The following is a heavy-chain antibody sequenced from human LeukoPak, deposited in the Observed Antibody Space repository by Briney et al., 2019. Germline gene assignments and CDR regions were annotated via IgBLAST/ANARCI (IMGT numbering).Heavy chain of an antibody. CDR3: VSFYETY. V-gene: IGHV3-74*01. J-gene: IGHJ4*02. D-gene: IGHD2-2*01. CDR2: INSDGSWT. Sequence: GGSLRLSCAASGNYWMHWVRQAPGKGLVWVPHINSDGSWTGYADSVKGRFTISKDNAKNTVYLQMNNLRAEDTAVYYCVSFYETYWGRGTLVTVSS. CDR1: GNYW.